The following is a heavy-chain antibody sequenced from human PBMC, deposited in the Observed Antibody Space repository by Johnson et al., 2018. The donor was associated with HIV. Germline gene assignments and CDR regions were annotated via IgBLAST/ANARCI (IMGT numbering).Heavy chain of an antibody. V-gene: IGHV3-30-3*01. CDR2: ISYDGSNK. CDR3: AISPVYIAANGFFDGFDI. J-gene: IGHJ3*02. CDR1: GFTFNNYN. D-gene: IGHD6-13*01. Sequence: QVKLVESGGGVVPPGRSLRLSCEGSGFTFNNYNVHWVRQAPGKGLEWVAVISYDGSNKYYATSVKGRFTISRDYSKNTVYLQMNGLRVEDTAVYRCAISPVYIAANGFFDGFDIWGQGTMVTVSS.